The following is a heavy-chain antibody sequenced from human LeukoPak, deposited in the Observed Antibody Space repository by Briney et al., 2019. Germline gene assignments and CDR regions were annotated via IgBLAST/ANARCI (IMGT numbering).Heavy chain of an antibody. CDR1: GFSLSSSGVG. Sequence: SGPTLVKPTQTLTLTCTFSGFSLSSSGVGVGWIRQPPGKALEWLAVIFWDDDRRYSPSVKSRLTITKDTAKNQVLLTMTDLDPVGTATYYCARPYYYGSGYYASAFDIWGQGTVVTVSS. CDR3: ARPYYYGSGYYASAFDI. D-gene: IGHD3-10*01. V-gene: IGHV2-5*02. J-gene: IGHJ3*02. CDR2: IFWDDDR.